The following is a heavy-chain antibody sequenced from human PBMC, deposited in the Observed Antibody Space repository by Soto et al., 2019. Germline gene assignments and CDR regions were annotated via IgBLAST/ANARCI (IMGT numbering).Heavy chain of an antibody. Sequence: GGSLRLSCVASGFTFVDYAMSWVRQTPGKGLEWVSGISGSGGTTYNADSVKGRFTISRDNSKNTLNLQMDSLRDEDTAVYYCAEESVHPFWGQGTTVTVSS. V-gene: IGHV3-23*01. CDR1: GFTFVDYA. CDR2: ISGSGGTT. CDR3: AEESVHPF. J-gene: IGHJ6*02.